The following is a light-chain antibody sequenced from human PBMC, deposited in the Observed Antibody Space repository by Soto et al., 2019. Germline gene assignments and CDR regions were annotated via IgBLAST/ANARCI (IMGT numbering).Light chain of an antibody. Sequence: EIVLTQSPGTLSLSPGERATLSCRASQNVRNYLAWYQHKPGQAPRLLIYEASNRATGIPARFSGSGSGTEFTLTISSLQSEDFAVYYCLQYNNWWTFGQGTKVDIK. CDR3: LQYNNWWT. CDR1: QNVRNY. CDR2: EAS. J-gene: IGKJ1*01. V-gene: IGKV3-15*01.